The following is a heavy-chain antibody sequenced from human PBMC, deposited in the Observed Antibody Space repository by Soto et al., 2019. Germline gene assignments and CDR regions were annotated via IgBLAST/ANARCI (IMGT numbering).Heavy chain of an antibody. CDR2: IYYSGRT. CDR3: ARGHWFDP. J-gene: IGHJ5*02. V-gene: IGHV4-61*01. CDR1: GGSVSSGSYY. Sequence: QVQLQESGPGLVKPSETLSLTCTVSGGSVSSGSYYWSWIRQPPGKGLEWIGYIYYSGRTNYNPSLKSRVTISVYTSKNQFSLKLSSVTAADTAVYYCARGHWFDPWGQGTLVTVSS.